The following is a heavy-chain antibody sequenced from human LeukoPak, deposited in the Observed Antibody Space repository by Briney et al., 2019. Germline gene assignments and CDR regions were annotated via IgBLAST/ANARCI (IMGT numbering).Heavy chain of an antibody. CDR3: ASRAVSVPTDFDY. D-gene: IGHD2-2*01. CDR2: ISSSGRTI. CDR1: GFTFSSYE. V-gene: IGHV3-48*03. J-gene: IGHJ4*02. Sequence: GGSLRLSCAASGFTFSSYEMNWVRQAPGEVLEWVSYISSSGRTIYYADSVKGRFTLSRDNAKNSLYLQMNSLRAEDTAVYYCASRAVSVPTDFDYWGQGTLVTVSS.